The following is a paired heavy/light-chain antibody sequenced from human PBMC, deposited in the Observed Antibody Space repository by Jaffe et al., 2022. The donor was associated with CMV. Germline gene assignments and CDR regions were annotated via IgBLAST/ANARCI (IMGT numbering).Light chain of an antibody. CDR2: EVS. V-gene: IGKV2-29*02. J-gene: IGKJ1*01. CDR1: QSLLHSDGKTY. Sequence: DIVMTQTPLSLSVTPGQPASISCKSSQSLLHSDGKTYLYWYLHKPGQSPQLLIYEVSSRFSGVPDRFSGSGSGTDFTLKISRVEAEDVGVYYCMQGIHPPPTFGQGTKVEIK. CDR3: MQGIHPPPT.
Heavy chain of an antibody. CDR1: GFTFRSYE. CDR2: ISSTGSTI. V-gene: IGHV3-48*03. Sequence: EVQLVESGGGLVQPGGSLRLSCAASGFTFRSYEINWVRQAPGKGLEWVSYISSTGSTIYYADSVKGRFTISRDNAKNSVYLQMNSLRADDTAVYYCARELGVVVIKSGAFDVWGQGTMVTVSS. D-gene: IGHD3-22*01. J-gene: IGHJ3*01. CDR3: ARELGVVVIKSGAFDV.